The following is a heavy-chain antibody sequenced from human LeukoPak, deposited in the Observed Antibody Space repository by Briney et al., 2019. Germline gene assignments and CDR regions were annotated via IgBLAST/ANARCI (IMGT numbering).Heavy chain of an antibody. V-gene: IGHV4-30-4*01. CDR3: ASPRGAARAHVFDI. D-gene: IGHD3-10*01. Sequence: PSETLSLTCTVSGGSISSGEYYWSWIRQPPGKGLEWIGYIYYDGSTYYNPSLKSRVNISVDTSKNQFSLKLTSVTAADTAVYYCASPRGAARAHVFDIWGQGTMVTVSS. CDR1: GGSISSGEYY. CDR2: IYYDGST. J-gene: IGHJ3*02.